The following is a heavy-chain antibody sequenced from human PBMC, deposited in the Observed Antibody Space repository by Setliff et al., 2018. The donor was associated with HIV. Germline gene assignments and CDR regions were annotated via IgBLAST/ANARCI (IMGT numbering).Heavy chain of an antibody. D-gene: IGHD3-10*01. J-gene: IGHJ6*03. Sequence: PSETLSLTCTVSGGSISTSRYYWGWIRQPPGKGLEWIGSINYRGNTYYNPSLKSRATISVDTSKNQISLKLSSLTAADTAVYYCASLDGSESPYIYYYYMDVWGKGIAVTVSS. CDR1: GGSISTSRYY. CDR2: INYRGNT. V-gene: IGHV4-39*01. CDR3: ASLDGSESPYIYYYYMDV.